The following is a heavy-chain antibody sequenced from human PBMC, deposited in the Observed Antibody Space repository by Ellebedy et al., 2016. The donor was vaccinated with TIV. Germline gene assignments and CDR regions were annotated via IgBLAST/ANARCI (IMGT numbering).Heavy chain of an antibody. D-gene: IGHD6-19*01. CDR3: ASSSAGGFDYWYFDL. V-gene: IGHV4-59*01. J-gene: IGHJ2*01. CDR2: VYYTGRT. Sequence: MPSETLSLTCTVSGGSMINYYWSWVRQSPEKGLEWIAYVYYTGRTNYNPSLGSRVTISLDTSKRQFSLNLRSLTAADTAVYYCASSSAGGFDYWYFDLWGRGTLVTVSS. CDR1: GGSMINYY.